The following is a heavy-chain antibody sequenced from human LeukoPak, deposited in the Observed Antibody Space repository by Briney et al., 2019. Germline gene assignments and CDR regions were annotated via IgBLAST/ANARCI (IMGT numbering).Heavy chain of an antibody. J-gene: IGHJ5*02. CDR1: GYTFTGYY. Sequence: ASVKVSCKASGYTFTGYYMRWVRQAPGQGLEWMGRINPNSGGTNYAQKFQGRVTMTRDTSISTAYMELSRLRSDDTAVYYCARPPKGLLWFGELITPDTDNWFDPWGQGTLVTVSS. D-gene: IGHD3-10*01. CDR3: ARPPKGLLWFGELITPDTDNWFDP. CDR2: INPNSGGT. V-gene: IGHV1-2*06.